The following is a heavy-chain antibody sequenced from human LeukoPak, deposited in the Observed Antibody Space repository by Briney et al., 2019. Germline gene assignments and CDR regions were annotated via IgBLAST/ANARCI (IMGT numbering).Heavy chain of an antibody. CDR2: INPNSGGT. CDR1: GYTFTGHY. D-gene: IGHD2-8*01. J-gene: IGHJ4*02. V-gene: IGHV1-2*02. CDR3: ARVEYCTKGVCINFDL. Sequence: ASLKVSCKASGYTFTGHYIHWLRQAPGQGLERMGWINPNSGGTKYAQKFQGRVTVTRDTSTSTAYMELSGLRADDTAAYYCARVEYCTKGVCINFDLWGQGTLVTVSS.